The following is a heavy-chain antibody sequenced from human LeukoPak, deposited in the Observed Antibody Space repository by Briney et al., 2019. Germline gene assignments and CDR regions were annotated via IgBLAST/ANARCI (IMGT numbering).Heavy chain of an antibody. V-gene: IGHV4-61*01. CDR2: IYYTGTT. CDR1: GGSVSSDSYY. Sequence: PSETLSLTCTVSGGSVSSDSYYWSWIRQPPGRGLEWIENIYYTGTTNYNPSLKSRVPISVDRSKTQFSLKLNMVTAADTAVYYCATKGPRRGYFDYWGQGTLVAVSS. CDR3: ATKGPRRGYFDY. J-gene: IGHJ4*02.